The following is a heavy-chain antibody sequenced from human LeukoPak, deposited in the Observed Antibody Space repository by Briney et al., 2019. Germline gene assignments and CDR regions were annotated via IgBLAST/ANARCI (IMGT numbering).Heavy chain of an antibody. Sequence: SQTLSLTCTVSGGSISSGGYYWSWIRQHPGKGXXXXGYIYYSGSTYYNPSLKSRVTISVDTSKNQFSLKLSSVTAADTAVYYCARDRYDSSGYYYHFDYWGQGTLVTVSS. CDR1: GGSISSGGYY. V-gene: IGHV4-31*03. J-gene: IGHJ4*02. CDR3: ARDRYDSSGYYYHFDY. CDR2: IYYSGST. D-gene: IGHD3-22*01.